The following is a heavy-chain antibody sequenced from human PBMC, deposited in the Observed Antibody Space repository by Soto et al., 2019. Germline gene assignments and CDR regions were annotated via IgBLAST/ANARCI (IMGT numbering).Heavy chain of an antibody. CDR1: GFTFSSYS. J-gene: IGHJ4*02. Sequence: GGSLRLSCAASGFTFSSYSMNWVRQAPGKGLEWVSYISSSSSTIYYADSVKGRFTISRDNAKNSLYLQMNSLRDEDTAVYYCARVKIYYDSSGYRPLYYFDYWGQGXLVTVYS. CDR2: ISSSSSTI. V-gene: IGHV3-48*02. CDR3: ARVKIYYDSSGYRPLYYFDY. D-gene: IGHD3-22*01.